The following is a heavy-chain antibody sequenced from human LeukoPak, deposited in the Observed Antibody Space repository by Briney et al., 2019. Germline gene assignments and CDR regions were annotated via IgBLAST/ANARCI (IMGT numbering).Heavy chain of an antibody. D-gene: IGHD6-19*01. Sequence: ASVKVSCKASGYTFNSYAMNWVRLAPGHGLEGTGWINTNTGNPTYAQGFTGRFVFSLDTSVSTAYMQISSLKAEDTAVYYCARAKPLKSYSSGRIFDYWGQGTLVTVSS. CDR3: ARAKPLKSYSSGRIFDY. CDR2: INTNTGNP. J-gene: IGHJ4*02. V-gene: IGHV7-4-1*02. CDR1: GYTFNSYA.